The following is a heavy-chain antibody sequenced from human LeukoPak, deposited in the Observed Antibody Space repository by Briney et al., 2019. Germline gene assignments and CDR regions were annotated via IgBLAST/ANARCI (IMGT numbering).Heavy chain of an antibody. CDR1: GGSINSYY. Sequence: SETLSLTCTVSGGSINSYYWSWIRQPPGKGLEWIGYIYDSGSTNYNPSLKSRVTISVDTSKNQFSLKLSSVTAADTAVYYCARHAYSFDAFDIWGQGTMVTVSS. D-gene: IGHD5-18*01. CDR2: IYDSGST. CDR3: ARHAYSFDAFDI. V-gene: IGHV4-59*08. J-gene: IGHJ3*02.